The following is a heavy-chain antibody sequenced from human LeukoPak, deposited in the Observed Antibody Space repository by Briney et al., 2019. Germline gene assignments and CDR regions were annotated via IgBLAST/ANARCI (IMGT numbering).Heavy chain of an antibody. J-gene: IGHJ4*02. CDR2: NYPGDSDT. CDR3: ASHPLHSGSSWSFDY. CDR1: GYSFTSYW. D-gene: IGHD6-13*01. Sequence: GEALKISCKGSGYSFTSYWIGWVRQMPGKGLEGMGINYPGDSDTRSSPSFQGQVTISADKSISTAYLQWSSLKASDTAMYYCASHPLHSGSSWSFDYWGQGTLVTVSS. V-gene: IGHV5-51*01.